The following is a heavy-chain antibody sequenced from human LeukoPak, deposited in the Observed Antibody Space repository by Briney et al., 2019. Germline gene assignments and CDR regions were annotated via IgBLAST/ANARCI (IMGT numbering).Heavy chain of an antibody. CDR2: INHSGST. Sequence: SETLSLTCAVYGGSFSGYYWSWIRQPPGKGLEWIGEINHSGSTNYNPSLKSRVTISVDTSKNQFSLKLSSVTAADTAVYYCARRVQLWPGRSFDYWGQGTLVTVSS. V-gene: IGHV4-34*01. D-gene: IGHD5-18*01. CDR1: GGSFSGYY. J-gene: IGHJ4*02. CDR3: ARRVQLWPGRSFDY.